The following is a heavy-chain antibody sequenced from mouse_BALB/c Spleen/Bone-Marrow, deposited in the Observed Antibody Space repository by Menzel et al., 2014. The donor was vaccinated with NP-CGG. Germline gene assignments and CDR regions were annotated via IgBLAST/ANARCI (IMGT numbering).Heavy chain of an antibody. CDR3: AMGHYAMDY. V-gene: IGHV3-6*02. CDR2: ITYDGSS. CDR1: GYSITNGYY. Sequence: EVQLVESGPGLVKPSQSLSLTCSVTGYSITNGYYWNWVRQFPGNKLEWMAYITYDGSSDYNPSLKNRISITRDTSKNQFFLKLNSVTTEDTSTYYCAMGHYAMDYWGQGTSVTVSS. J-gene: IGHJ4*01.